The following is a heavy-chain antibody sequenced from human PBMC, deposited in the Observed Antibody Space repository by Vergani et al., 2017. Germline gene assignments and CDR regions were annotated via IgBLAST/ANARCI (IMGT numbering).Heavy chain of an antibody. Sequence: QVQLVQSGSELKKPGASVKVSCKASGYTFTSYAMNWVRQAPGQGLEWMGWINTNTGNPTYAQGFTGRFVFSLDTSVSTAYLPISSLKAEDTAVYYCARDRGINIVVVPAAIEPPGNYYYYMDVWGKGTTVTVSS. D-gene: IGHD2-2*02. CDR3: ARDRGINIVVVPAAIEPPGNYYYYMDV. CDR1: GYTFTSYA. J-gene: IGHJ6*03. V-gene: IGHV7-4-1*02. CDR2: INTNTGNP.